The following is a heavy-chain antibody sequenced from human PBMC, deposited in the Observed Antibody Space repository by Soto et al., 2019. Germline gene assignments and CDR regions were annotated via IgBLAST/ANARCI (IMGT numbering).Heavy chain of an antibody. CDR2: ISGSGGST. Sequence: GGSLRLSCAASGFTFSSYAMSWVRQAPGKGLEWVSAISGSGGSTYYADSVKGRFTISRDNSKNTLYLQMNSLRAEDTAVYYCAKGNTYYYDSSGYYTYYFDYWGQGTLVTVSS. D-gene: IGHD3-22*01. V-gene: IGHV3-23*01. CDR1: GFTFSSYA. CDR3: AKGNTYYYDSSGYYTYYFDY. J-gene: IGHJ4*02.